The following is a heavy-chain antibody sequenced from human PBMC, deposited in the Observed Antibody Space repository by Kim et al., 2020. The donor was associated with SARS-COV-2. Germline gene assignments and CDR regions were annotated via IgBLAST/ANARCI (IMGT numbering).Heavy chain of an antibody. CDR2: ISDSGDST. CDR3: AACLGSATSFFYYYGLDV. D-gene: IGHD3-10*01. V-gene: IGHV3-23*01. J-gene: IGHJ6*02. CDR1: EFMFEKYV. Sequence: GGSLRLSCAASEFMFEKYVLNWVRQAPGKGLEWVSSISDSGDSTHYADSVRGRFTIFRDNSMHTLYLQLNSLRAEDTAVYYCAACLGSATSFFYYYGLDVGGQGATVTVSS.